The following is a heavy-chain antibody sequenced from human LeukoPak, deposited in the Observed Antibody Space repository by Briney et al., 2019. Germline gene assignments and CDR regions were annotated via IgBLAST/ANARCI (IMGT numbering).Heavy chain of an antibody. CDR2: IIPIFGTA. V-gene: IGHV1-69*05. CDR1: GGTFSSYA. J-gene: IGHJ4*02. CDR3: ARSQYDILTGYYPFDY. Sequence: GASVKVSCKASGGTFSSYAISWVQQAPGQGLEWMGGIIPIFGTANYAQKFQGRVTITTDESTSTAYMELSSLRSEDTAVYYCARSQYDILTGYYPFDYWGQGTLVTVSS. D-gene: IGHD3-9*01.